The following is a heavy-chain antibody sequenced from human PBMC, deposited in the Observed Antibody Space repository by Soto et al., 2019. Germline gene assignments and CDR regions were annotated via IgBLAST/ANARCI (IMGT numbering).Heavy chain of an antibody. J-gene: IGHJ6*02. CDR1: GFTFSSFSGYL. Sequence: PGGSLRLSCVDSGFTFSSFSGYLMSWVRQAPGKGMGWVANIKQDGSEKYYVDSVKGRFTISRDNAKNSLYLQMNSLRAEDTAVYYCARAVVVVPPAIWFGMDVWGQATTVTV. V-gene: IGHV3-7*03. CDR2: IKQDGSEK. CDR3: ARAVVVVPPAIWFGMDV. D-gene: IGHD2-2*01.